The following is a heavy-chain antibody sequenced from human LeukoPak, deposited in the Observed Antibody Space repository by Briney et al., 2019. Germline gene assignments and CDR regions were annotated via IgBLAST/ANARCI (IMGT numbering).Heavy chain of an antibody. Sequence: GGSLRLSCAASGFTFSSYAMSWVRQAPGKGLEWVSAISGSGGSTYYADSVKGRFTISRDNSKNTLYLQMNSLRAEDTAVYYCANHGNHDQTLRYFDWSLYYFDYWGQGTLVTVSS. CDR1: GFTFSSYA. V-gene: IGHV3-23*01. J-gene: IGHJ4*02. D-gene: IGHD3-9*01. CDR3: ANHGNHDQTLRYFDWSLYYFDY. CDR2: ISGSGGST.